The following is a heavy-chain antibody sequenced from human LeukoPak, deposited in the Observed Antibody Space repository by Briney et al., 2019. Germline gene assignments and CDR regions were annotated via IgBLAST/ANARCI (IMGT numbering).Heavy chain of an antibody. D-gene: IGHD6-19*01. J-gene: IGHJ4*02. CDR1: GGSISSYY. Sequence: PSETLSLTCTVSGGSISSYYWSWIRQPAGKGLEWIGRIYNSGSTTYNPSLKSRVTMSVDTSKNQFSLKLSSVTAADTAVYYCAKVYDNRVAGTGGGCIDYWGQGTLVTVSS. V-gene: IGHV4-4*07. CDR3: AKVYDNRVAGTGGGCIDY. CDR2: IYNSGST.